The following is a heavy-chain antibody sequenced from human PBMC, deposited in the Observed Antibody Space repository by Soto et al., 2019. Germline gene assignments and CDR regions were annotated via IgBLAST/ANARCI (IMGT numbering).Heavy chain of an antibody. J-gene: IGHJ6*02. CDR2: ISKSGSVI. D-gene: IGHD3-3*01. CDR1: GLTFSSSE. V-gene: IGHV3-48*03. Sequence: EGQLVESGGGLVQPGGSLRLSCGASGLTFSSSEMQWVRQAPGKGLEWLSYISKSGSVIYYADSVKGRFTISRDNAKNLLYLQMNSLRAEDTAVYFCASVNLRFSYGIDVWGQGTTVTVSS. CDR3: ASVNLRFSYGIDV.